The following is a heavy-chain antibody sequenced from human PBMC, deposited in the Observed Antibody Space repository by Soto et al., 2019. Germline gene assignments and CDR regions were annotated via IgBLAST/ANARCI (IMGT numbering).Heavy chain of an antibody. Sequence: SETLSLTCTVSGGSISSSGYYWGWIRQPPGKGLEWFGSIYYSWSTNYNPSLKSRVTISVDTSKNQVSVQLSSGTAADTAVYYCARVLVEGIAAAGPLWYYGMDVWGQGTTVTVSS. V-gene: IGHV4-39*01. D-gene: IGHD6-13*01. J-gene: IGHJ6*02. CDR3: ARVLVEGIAAAGPLWYYGMDV. CDR1: GGSISSSGYY. CDR2: IYYSWST.